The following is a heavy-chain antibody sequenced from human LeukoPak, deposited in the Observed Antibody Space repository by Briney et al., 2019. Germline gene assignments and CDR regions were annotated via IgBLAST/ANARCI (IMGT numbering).Heavy chain of an antibody. CDR2: ISYLSSHV. Sequence: RPGGSLRLSCSASGFTLRDYDMNWVRQAPGKGLEWVSSISYLSSHVYYGDSVKGRFSISRDNAKNSLYLQMNSLGAEDTAIYYCGRAFPPLRTSSAGDLWGQGILVTVSS. D-gene: IGHD3-16*01. V-gene: IGHV3-21*01. CDR1: GFTLRDYD. J-gene: IGHJ4*02. CDR3: GRAFPPLRTSSAGDL.